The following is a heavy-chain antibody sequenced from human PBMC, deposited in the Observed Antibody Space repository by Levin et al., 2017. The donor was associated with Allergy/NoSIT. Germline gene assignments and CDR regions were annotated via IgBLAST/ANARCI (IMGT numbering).Heavy chain of an antibody. V-gene: IGHV4-61*02. CDR1: GASVSRSSYY. Sequence: PSETLSLTCTVSGASVSRSSYYWSWIRQPAGKGLEWIGRTFTSGTTDYHPSFKSRVVISIDSSKNQFSLNLSSVIAADTAVYYCARTTVAYKDLLEKYYTVGYFDYWGQGLLVTVSS. CDR3: ARTTVAYKDLLEKYYTVGYFDY. J-gene: IGHJ4*02. D-gene: IGHD2-8*02. CDR2: TFTSGTT.